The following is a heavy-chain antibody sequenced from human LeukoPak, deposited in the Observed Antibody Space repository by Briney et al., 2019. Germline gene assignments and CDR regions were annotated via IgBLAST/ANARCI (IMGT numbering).Heavy chain of an antibody. CDR3: ARETAVVVGSYYYAMDV. CDR1: GFTFSSYA. J-gene: IGHJ6*02. V-gene: IGHV3-30*04. CDR2: ISYDGSNK. D-gene: IGHD1-26*01. Sequence: GGSLRLSCAASGFTFSSYAMHWVRQAPGKGLEWVAVISYDGSNKYYADSVKGRFTISRDNSKNTLYLQMNSLRAEDTAVYYCARETAVVVGSYYYAMDVWGQGTTVTVSS.